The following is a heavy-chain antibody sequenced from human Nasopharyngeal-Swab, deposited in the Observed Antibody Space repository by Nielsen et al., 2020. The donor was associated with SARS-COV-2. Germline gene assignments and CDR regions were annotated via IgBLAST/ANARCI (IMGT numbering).Heavy chain of an antibody. D-gene: IGHD3-22*01. J-gene: IGHJ4*02. CDR3: ASGKNYYYDSSGSLDY. CDR1: GGSISSSSYY. CDR2: IYYSGST. Sequence: SETLSLTCTVSGGSISSSSYYWSWIRQPPGKGLEWIGYIYYSGSTNYNPSLKSRVTISVDTSKNQFSLKLSSVTAADTAVYYCASGKNYYYDSSGSLDYWGQGTLVTVSS. V-gene: IGHV4-61*01.